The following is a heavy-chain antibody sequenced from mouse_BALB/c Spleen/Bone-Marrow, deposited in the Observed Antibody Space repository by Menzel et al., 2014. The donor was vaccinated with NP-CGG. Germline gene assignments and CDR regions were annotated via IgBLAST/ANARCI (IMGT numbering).Heavy chain of an antibody. Sequence: QVQLQQSGAELVRPGSSVKISCESSGYVFSTYWINWVKQRPGQGLEWIGQFYPGDGDTDHNGKFKDKATLTADKSSNTAYMQLSSLTSEDSAVYFCARGGISVDYWGQGTTLTVSS. CDR2: FYPGDGDT. V-gene: IGHV1-80*01. CDR3: ARGGISVDY. CDR1: GYVFSTYW. J-gene: IGHJ2*01.